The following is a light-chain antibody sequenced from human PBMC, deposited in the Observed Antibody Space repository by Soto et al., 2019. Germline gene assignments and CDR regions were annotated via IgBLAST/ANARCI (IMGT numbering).Light chain of an antibody. CDR1: QSISSA. Sequence: ELVMTQSPATLSVSPGERATLSCRASQSISSALAWYQQTPGQPPRLLIYSASTRATGVPARFTGSGSGSEFTLTISGLQSEDFAVYYCQQGHNWPLTFGQGTRLEI. J-gene: IGKJ2*01. CDR2: SAS. V-gene: IGKV3-15*01. CDR3: QQGHNWPLT.